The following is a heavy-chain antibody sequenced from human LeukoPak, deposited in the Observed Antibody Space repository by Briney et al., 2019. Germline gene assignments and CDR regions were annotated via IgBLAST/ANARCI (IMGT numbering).Heavy chain of an antibody. D-gene: IGHD4-17*01. CDR2: VHYSGTT. V-gene: IGHV4-59*01. J-gene: IGHJ4*02. CDR3: ATGYGDFRVEGRYFYS. Sequence: SETLSLTCTVSDGSITNYDWSWVRQPPGKGMEFIGHVHYSGTTNYNPSLRSRVAISIDTSKKHFFLKLKSVTAADTAVYYCATGYGDFRVEGRYFYSWGQGTLVTVSS. CDR1: DGSITNYD.